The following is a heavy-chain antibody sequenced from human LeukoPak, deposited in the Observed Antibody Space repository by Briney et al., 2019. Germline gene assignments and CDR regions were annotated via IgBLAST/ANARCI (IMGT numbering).Heavy chain of an antibody. CDR1: GFTFSSYA. J-gene: IGHJ4*02. CDR2: ISYDGSNK. CDR3: ARSDY. V-gene: IGHV3-30*04. Sequence: GRSLRLSCAASGFTFSSYAMHWVRQAPGKGLEWVAVISYDGSNKYYADSVKGRFTISRDNSKNTLYLQMNSLRAEHTAVYYCARSDYWGQGTLVTVSS.